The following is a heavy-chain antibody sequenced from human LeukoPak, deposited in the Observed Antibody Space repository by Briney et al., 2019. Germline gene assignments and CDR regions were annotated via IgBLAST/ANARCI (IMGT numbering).Heavy chain of an antibody. D-gene: IGHD2-15*01. CDR3: ARDPRNVGLAP. J-gene: IGHJ5*02. V-gene: IGHV3-74*01. CDR1: GFSLSGYW. CDR2: NNGDGSTT. Sequence: GGSLRLSCVASGFSLSGYWIYWVRQAPGKGLMYISRNNGDGSTTNYADVVKGRFTMSRDNVKNTLYLQMNSLRVEDTAVYYCARDPRNVGLAPWGQGTLVTVSS.